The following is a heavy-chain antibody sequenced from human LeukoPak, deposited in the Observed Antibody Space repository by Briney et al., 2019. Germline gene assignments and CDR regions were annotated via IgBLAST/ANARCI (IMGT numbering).Heavy chain of an antibody. J-gene: IGHJ6*03. V-gene: IGHV4-34*01. Sequence: SSETLSLTCAVYSGSFCGYYWRWLRQPPGKGLGWSVENNHSGSNNYTTSPKNRFTISVDTSKNQLSLKLSSVSAAETAVYFCARGSFYNYHRDVWGKGTTVTVSS. CDR1: SGSFCGYY. CDR3: ARGSFYNYHRDV. CDR2: NNHSGSN.